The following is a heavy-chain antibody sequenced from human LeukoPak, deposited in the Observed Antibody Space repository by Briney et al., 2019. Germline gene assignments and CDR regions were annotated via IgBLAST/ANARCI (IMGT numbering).Heavy chain of an antibody. V-gene: IGHV3-30*18. CDR3: AKDGERYFDY. D-gene: IGHD2-21*01. CDR2: ISYDGSNK. Sequence: AGGSLRLSCAASGFTFSSYGMHWVRQAPGKGLEWVAVISYDGSNKYYADSVKGRFTISRDDSKNTLYLQMNSLRAEDTAVYYCAKDGERYFDYWGQGTLVTVSS. J-gene: IGHJ4*02. CDR1: GFTFSSYG.